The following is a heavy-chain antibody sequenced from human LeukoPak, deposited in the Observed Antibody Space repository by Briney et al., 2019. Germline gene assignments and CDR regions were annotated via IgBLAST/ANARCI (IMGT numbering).Heavy chain of an antibody. D-gene: IGHD2-21*02. CDR1: GGSISSHF. CDR3: ASSRGVVTAYDI. J-gene: IGHJ3*02. CDR2: IYNSGTT. Sequence: PSETLSLTCTVSGGSISSHFWSWLRQPPGKGLEWIGNIYNSGTTNYNPSLESRVTISVDTSKNQLSLQLTSVTAADTAVYYCASSRGVVTAYDIWGQGTMVTVSS. V-gene: IGHV4-59*11.